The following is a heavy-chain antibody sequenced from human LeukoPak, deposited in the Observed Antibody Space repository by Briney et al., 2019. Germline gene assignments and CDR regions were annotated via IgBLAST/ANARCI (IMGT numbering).Heavy chain of an antibody. CDR2: INNDGSII. CDR3: ARGPSVLGAIDN. D-gene: IGHD3-10*01. J-gene: IGHJ4*02. Sequence: PGGSLRLSCAASGFIFSRYWMHWVRQAPGKELVWVSRINNDGSIINTADSVKGRFTISRDNAKDMLYVQMDSLRVEDTAIYYCARGPSVLGAIDNWGQGTLVAVSS. CDR1: GFIFSRYW. V-gene: IGHV3-74*01.